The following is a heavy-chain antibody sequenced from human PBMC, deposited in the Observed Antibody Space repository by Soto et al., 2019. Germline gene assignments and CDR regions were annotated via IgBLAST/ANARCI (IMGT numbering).Heavy chain of an antibody. J-gene: IGHJ4*02. CDR3: ARSAVSPFGGLIGPFDF. Sequence: ASVKVSCKASGYTFTGYAMHWVRQAPGQRLEWMGWINAGNGNTKYSQKFQGRVIITRDTSASTAYMELSTLRSEDTAIYFCARSAVSPFGGLIGPFDFWGQGNLVTVSS. CDR1: GYTFTGYA. D-gene: IGHD3-16*02. V-gene: IGHV1-3*01. CDR2: INAGNGNT.